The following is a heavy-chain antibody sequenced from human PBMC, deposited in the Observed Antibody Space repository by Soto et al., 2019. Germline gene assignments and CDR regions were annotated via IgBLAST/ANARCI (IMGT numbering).Heavy chain of an antibody. CDR2: ISAYNGNT. J-gene: IGHJ3*02. V-gene: IGHV1-18*01. CDR3: ARYQLGYYGSGSQIPFDI. Sequence: QVQLVQSGAEVKKPGASVKVSCKASGYTFTSYGISWVRQAPGQGLEWMGWISAYNGNTNYPQKLQGRVTMTTVTSTSRAYMELRSLRSDDTAVYYCARYQLGYYGSGSQIPFDIWGQGTMVTVSS. CDR1: GYTFTSYG. D-gene: IGHD3-10*01.